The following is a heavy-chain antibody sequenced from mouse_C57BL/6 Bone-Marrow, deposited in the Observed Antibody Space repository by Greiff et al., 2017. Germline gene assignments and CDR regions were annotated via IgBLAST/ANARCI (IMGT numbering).Heavy chain of an antibody. CDR3: ARDGYYPY. CDR2: IDPSDSYT. Sequence: QVQLQQSGAELVMPGASVKLSCKASGYIFTSYWMHWVKQRPGQGLEWIGEIDPSDSYTNYNQKFKGKSTLTVDKSSSTAYMQLSSLTSEDSAVYDCARDGYYPYWGQGTTLTVSS. V-gene: IGHV1-69*01. CDR1: GYIFTSYW. D-gene: IGHD2-3*01. J-gene: IGHJ2*01.